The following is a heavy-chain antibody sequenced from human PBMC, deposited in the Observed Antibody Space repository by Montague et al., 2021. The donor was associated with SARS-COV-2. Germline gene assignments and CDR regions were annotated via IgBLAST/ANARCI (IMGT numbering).Heavy chain of an antibody. CDR1: GGSVGSSHYY. Sequence: SETLSLTCTVSGGSVGSSHYYWAWIRQPPGKGLEWIGTIYYSGSTYYNPSPRSRVTIDVDASTNQFSLKLHSVTAADTAVYFCARGLYNWNYEHWFDTWGQGDLVTVSS. J-gene: IGHJ5*02. V-gene: IGHV4-39*01. D-gene: IGHD1-7*01. CDR3: ARGLYNWNYEHWFDT. CDR2: IYYSGST.